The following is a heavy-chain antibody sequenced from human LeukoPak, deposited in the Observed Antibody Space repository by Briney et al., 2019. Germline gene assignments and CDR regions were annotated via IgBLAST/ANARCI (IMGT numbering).Heavy chain of an antibody. CDR3: ARTHPGTTAMVKVLWFDP. V-gene: IGHV4-38-2*01. D-gene: IGHD5-18*01. CDR2: IYYSGST. CDR1: GFTFSDYY. Sequence: PGGSLRLSCAASGFTFSDYYMSWIRQPPGKGLEWIGSIYYSGSTYYNPSLKSRVTISVDTSKNQFSLKLSSVTAADTAVYYCARTHPGTTAMVKVLWFDPWGQGTLVTVSS. J-gene: IGHJ5*02.